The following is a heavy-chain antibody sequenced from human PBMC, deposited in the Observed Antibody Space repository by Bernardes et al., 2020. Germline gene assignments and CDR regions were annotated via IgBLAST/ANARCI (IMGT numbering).Heavy chain of an antibody. J-gene: IGHJ6*02. V-gene: IGHV1-8*01. D-gene: IGHD2-2*01. CDR1: GYTFTSYD. Sequence: ASVKVSCKASGYTFTSYDINWVRQATGQGLEWMGWMNPNSGNTGYAQKFQGRVTMTRNTSISTAYMELSSLRSEDTAVYYCARGIEVPAASYYYYYGMDVWGQGTTVTVSS. CDR3: ARGIEVPAASYYYYYGMDV. CDR2: MNPNSGNT.